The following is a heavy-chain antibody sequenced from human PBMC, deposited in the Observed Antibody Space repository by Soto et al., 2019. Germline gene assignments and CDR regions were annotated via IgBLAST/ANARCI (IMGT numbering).Heavy chain of an antibody. CDR2: IIPIFGTA. V-gene: IGHV1-69*01. Sequence: VKISCKASGGTFSSSAISWVRQAPGQGLEWMGGIIPIFGTANYAQKFQGRVTITADESTSTAYMELSSLRSEDTAVYYCARERDGSYLNDAFDIWGQGTMVTVSS. CDR3: ARERDGSYLNDAFDI. CDR1: GGTFSSSA. D-gene: IGHD1-26*01. J-gene: IGHJ3*02.